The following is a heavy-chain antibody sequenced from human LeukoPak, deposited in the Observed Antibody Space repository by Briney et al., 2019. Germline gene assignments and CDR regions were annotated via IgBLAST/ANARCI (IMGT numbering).Heavy chain of an antibody. Sequence: GGSLRLSCAASGFTFDDYGMSWVRQAPGQGLEWVSGINGNGGSTGYADSVKGRFTVSRDNAKNSLYLQMSSLRAEDTALYYCARGPAMMGLDYWGQGTLVTVSS. CDR3: ARGPAMMGLDY. CDR2: INGNGGST. V-gene: IGHV3-20*04. J-gene: IGHJ4*02. D-gene: IGHD3-22*01. CDR1: GFTFDDYG.